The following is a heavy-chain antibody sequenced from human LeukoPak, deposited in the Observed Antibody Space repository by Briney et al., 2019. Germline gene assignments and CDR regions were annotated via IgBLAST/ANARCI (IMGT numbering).Heavy chain of an antibody. Sequence: GGSLRLSCAASGFTSSSYWMHWVRQAPGKGLVWVSRTNSDESSTYYADSVKGRFSISKDNAENTVYLQMNSLRADDTAVYYCARGGYYVSGSFDCWGQGTLVTVSS. D-gene: IGHD3-10*01. CDR1: GFTSSSYW. CDR3: ARGGYYVSGSFDC. CDR2: TNSDESST. J-gene: IGHJ4*02. V-gene: IGHV3-74*01.